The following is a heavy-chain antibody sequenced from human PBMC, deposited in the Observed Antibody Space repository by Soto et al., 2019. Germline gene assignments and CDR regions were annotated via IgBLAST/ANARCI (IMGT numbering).Heavy chain of an antibody. Sequence: PSETLSLTCTVSAGSISSGGHYWSWIRQHPGEGLEWIGNIFYLGSTYYNPSLKSRVTIPVDTSQNQFSLKLSSVTAADTAVYYCARWLVVGRYFDYWGQGTPVTVSS. CDR2: IFYLGST. CDR1: AGSISSGGHY. J-gene: IGHJ4*02. CDR3: ARWLVVGRYFDY. D-gene: IGHD6-19*01. V-gene: IGHV4-31*03.